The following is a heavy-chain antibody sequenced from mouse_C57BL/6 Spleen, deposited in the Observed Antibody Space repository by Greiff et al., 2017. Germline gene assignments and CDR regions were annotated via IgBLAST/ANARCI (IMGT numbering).Heavy chain of an antibody. J-gene: IGHJ3*01. CDR2: IDPNSGGT. V-gene: IGHV1-72*01. CDR1: GYTFTSYW. Sequence: QVQLQQPGAELVKPGASVKLSCKASGYTFTSYWMHWVKQRPGRGLEWIGRIDPNSGGTKYNEKFKSKATLTVDKPSSTAYMQRSSLTSEDSAVYYCALLNWDGAWFAYWGQGTLVTVSA. D-gene: IGHD4-1*02. CDR3: ALLNWDGAWFAY.